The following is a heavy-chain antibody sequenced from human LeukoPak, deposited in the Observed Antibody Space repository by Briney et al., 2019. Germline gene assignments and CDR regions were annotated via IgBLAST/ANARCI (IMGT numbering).Heavy chain of an antibody. J-gene: IGHJ6*02. CDR2: INPNSGGT. CDR1: GYTSTGYY. V-gene: IGHV1-2*02. Sequence: ASVKVSCKASGYTSTGYYMHWVRQAPGQGLEWMGWINPNSGGTNYAQKFQGRVTMTRDTSISTAYMELSRLRSDDTAVYYCARVSCGGDCNYYYYYYGMDVWGQGTTVTVSS. D-gene: IGHD2-21*02. CDR3: ARVSCGGDCNYYYYYYGMDV.